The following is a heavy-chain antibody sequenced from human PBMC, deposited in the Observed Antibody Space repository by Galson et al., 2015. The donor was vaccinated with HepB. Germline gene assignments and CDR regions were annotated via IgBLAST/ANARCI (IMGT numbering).Heavy chain of an antibody. CDR2: IDAGTGNT. Sequence: SVKVSCKASGYTFTNYRLHWVRQAPGQRLEWMGWIDAGTGNTKYSEKFQARVTITTDTSASTAYMELSRPTSEDTAVYYCASRVVVPTAIGAFDIWGQGTMVTVSS. J-gene: IGHJ3*02. V-gene: IGHV1-3*01. CDR1: GYTFTNYR. D-gene: IGHD2-2*01. CDR3: ASRVVVPTAIGAFDI.